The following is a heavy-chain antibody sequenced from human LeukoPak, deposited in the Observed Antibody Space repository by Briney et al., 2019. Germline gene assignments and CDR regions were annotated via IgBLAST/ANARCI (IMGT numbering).Heavy chain of an antibody. J-gene: IGHJ4*02. V-gene: IGHV4-59*08. Sequence: PSETLSLTCTVSGGSISSYYWSWIRQPPGKGLEWIGYIYCSGTTNYNPSLKSRVTILVDTSKNQFSLNLSSVTAADTAVYYCARRGIAAAGCDYWGQGTLVTVSS. CDR1: GGSISSYY. CDR3: ARRGIAAAGCDY. D-gene: IGHD6-13*01. CDR2: IYCSGTT.